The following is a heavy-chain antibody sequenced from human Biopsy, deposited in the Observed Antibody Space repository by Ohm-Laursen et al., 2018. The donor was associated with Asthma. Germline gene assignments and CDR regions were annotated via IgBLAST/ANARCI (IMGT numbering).Heavy chain of an antibody. Sequence: SLRLSCAASGFSFNDCAMHWVRQAPGKGLEWVSSISWNSGNIDHAVSVKGRFTISRDNAKNSLYLQMQSLRPEDTAFYYCAKSADYYDSTDYLDFWGRGTLVTVSS. D-gene: IGHD3-22*01. CDR1: GFSFNDCA. CDR2: ISWNSGNI. V-gene: IGHV3-9*01. J-gene: IGHJ4*01. CDR3: AKSADYYDSTDYLDF.